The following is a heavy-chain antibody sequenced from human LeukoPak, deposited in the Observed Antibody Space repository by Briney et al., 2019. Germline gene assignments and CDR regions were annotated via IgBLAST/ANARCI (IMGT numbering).Heavy chain of an antibody. Sequence: PGRSRRLSCAASGFTFSTYGMHWVRQAPGKGLEWVAVIWYDGSDKYYADSVKGRFTISRDNSKNTLYLQMNSLRAEDTAVYYCARDGYGGGLYYYYYYMDLWGKGTTVTVSS. J-gene: IGHJ6*03. CDR3: ARDGYGGGLYYYYYYMDL. CDR2: IWYDGSDK. D-gene: IGHD4-23*01. CDR1: GFTFSTYG. V-gene: IGHV3-33*01.